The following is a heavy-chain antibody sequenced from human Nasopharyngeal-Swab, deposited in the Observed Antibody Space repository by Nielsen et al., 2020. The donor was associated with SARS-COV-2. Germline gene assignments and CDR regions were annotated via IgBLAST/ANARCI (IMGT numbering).Heavy chain of an antibody. Sequence: SETLSLTCAVYGGSFSGYYWSWIRQHPGKGLEWIGYIYYSGSTYYNPSLKSRVTISVDTSKNQFSLKLNSMTAADTAVYYCARQLSGNYQAYFDYWGQGSLVAVSS. J-gene: IGHJ4*02. CDR1: GGSFSGYY. CDR3: ARQLSGNYQAYFDY. CDR2: IYYSGST. D-gene: IGHD3-10*01. V-gene: IGHV4-34*01.